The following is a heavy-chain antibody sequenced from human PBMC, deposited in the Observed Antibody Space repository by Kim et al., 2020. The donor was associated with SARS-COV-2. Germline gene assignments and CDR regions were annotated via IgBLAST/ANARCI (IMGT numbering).Heavy chain of an antibody. Sequence: GGSLRLSCAASGFTFSSYDMHWVRQATGKGLEWVSAIGTAGDTYYPGSVKDRFTSSRENAKNSLYLPMNSLRAGDTAVYYCESVAVARWYFDLWGRGTLVAVSS. J-gene: IGHJ2*01. V-gene: IGHV3-13*01. D-gene: IGHD6-19*01. CDR3: ESVAVARWYFDL. CDR1: GFTFSSYD. CDR2: IGTAGDT.